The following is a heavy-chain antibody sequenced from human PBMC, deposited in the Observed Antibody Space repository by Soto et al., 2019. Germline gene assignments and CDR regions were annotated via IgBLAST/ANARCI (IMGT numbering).Heavy chain of an antibody. J-gene: IGHJ4*02. Sequence: SETLSLTCTVSGDSISSYYWSLIRPTPGKGLEWIGYIYYSGSTNYNPSLKSRVTISVDTSKNQFSLKLNSMTAADTAVYYCARHNYGSGSTYFDYWGQGTLVTVSS. CDR2: IYYSGST. CDR1: GDSISSYY. CDR3: ARHNYGSGSTYFDY. D-gene: IGHD3-10*01. V-gene: IGHV4-59*08.